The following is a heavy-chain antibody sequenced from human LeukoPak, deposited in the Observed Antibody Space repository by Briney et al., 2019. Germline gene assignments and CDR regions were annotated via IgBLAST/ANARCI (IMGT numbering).Heavy chain of an antibody. CDR3: ARGDYYDSSGYFDY. J-gene: IGHJ4*02. CDR2: IYYSGST. V-gene: IGHV4-59*01. CDR1: GGSISSYY. Sequence: SETLSLTCTVSGGSISSYYWSWIRQPPGKGLEWIGYIYYSGSTNYNPSLKSRVTISVDTSKNQFSLKLSSVTAADTAVYYCARGDYYDSSGYFDYWGQGTLVTVSS. D-gene: IGHD3-22*01.